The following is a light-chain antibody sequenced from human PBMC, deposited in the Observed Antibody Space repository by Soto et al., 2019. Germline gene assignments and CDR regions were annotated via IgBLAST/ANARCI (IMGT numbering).Light chain of an antibody. CDR1: NIGVKS. V-gene: IGLV3-21*02. J-gene: IGLJ2*01. CDR2: DDS. CDR3: HVWDSGSDQGI. Sequence: SYELTQPPSVSVAPGQTARITCGGNNIGVKSVHWYQQKPGQAPVLVVYDDSARPSGIPARFSGSNSGNTATLTVSRVEGGDEADYYCHVWDSGSDQGIFGGGTKVTV.